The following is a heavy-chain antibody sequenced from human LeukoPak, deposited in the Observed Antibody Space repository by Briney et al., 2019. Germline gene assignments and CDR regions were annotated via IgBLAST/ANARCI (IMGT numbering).Heavy chain of an antibody. V-gene: IGHV3-21*01. CDR1: GFTFSSYD. CDR2: ISSASNYI. Sequence: PGGSLRLSCAASGFTFSSYDMNWVRQAPGKGLEWVSSISSASNYINYADSVKGRFSISRDNAKSSLYLQMNSLRAEDTAVYYCARTLFGAYNWFDPWGQGALVTVSS. CDR3: ARTLFGAYNWFDP. D-gene: IGHD3-3*01. J-gene: IGHJ5*02.